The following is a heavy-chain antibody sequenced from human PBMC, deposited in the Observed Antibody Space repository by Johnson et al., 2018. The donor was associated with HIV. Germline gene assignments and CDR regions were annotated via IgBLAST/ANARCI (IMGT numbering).Heavy chain of an antibody. Sequence: VQLVESGGGLVQPGGSLRLSCAASGFTVSSNYMSWVRQAPGKGLEWVSVIYSGGSTYYADSVKGRFTISRDNSKNMLYLQMNSLRAEDTAVYYCAREGGVHCTGGFLMAFSVWGQGTTVTVSP. CDR1: GFTVSSNY. CDR3: AREGGVHCTGGFLMAFSV. CDR2: IYSGGST. J-gene: IGHJ3*01. D-gene: IGHD2-8*02. V-gene: IGHV3-66*02.